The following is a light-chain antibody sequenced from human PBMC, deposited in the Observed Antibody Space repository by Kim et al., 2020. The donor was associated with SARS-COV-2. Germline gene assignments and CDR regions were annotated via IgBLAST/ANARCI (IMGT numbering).Light chain of an antibody. CDR3: QVWDSASDQWV. V-gene: IGLV3-21*01. CDR1: NIGTKS. J-gene: IGLJ3*02. CDR2: FDS. Sequence: SYELTQPPSLSVAPGKTATITCGGNNIGTKSVHWYQQKPGQAPILVIFFDSDRPSVIPERFSGSNSGNTAALTISRVEARDEADYFCQVWDSASDQWVFG.